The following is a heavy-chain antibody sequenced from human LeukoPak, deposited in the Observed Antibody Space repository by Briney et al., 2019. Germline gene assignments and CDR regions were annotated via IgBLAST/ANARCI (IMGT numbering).Heavy chain of an antibody. Sequence: GGSLRLSCAASGFTLNNYEVTWVRQAPGSGLEWVTYITTSGGTRYYADSVKGRFTVSRDNAKNSLYLQMNSLRADDTAVYYCAKGRAKATVTAGDHWGQGTLATVSS. CDR2: ITTSGGTR. CDR3: AKGRAKATVTAGDH. V-gene: IGHV3-48*03. J-gene: IGHJ4*02. CDR1: GFTLNNYE. D-gene: IGHD4-17*01.